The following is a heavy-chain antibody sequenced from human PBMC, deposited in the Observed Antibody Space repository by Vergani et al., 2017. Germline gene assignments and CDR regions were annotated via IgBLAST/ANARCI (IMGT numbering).Heavy chain of an antibody. Sequence: QVQLQESGPGLVKPSETLSLTCTVSGGSISSYYWSWIRQPAGKGLEWIGRIYTSGSTNYNPSLKSRVTMSVDTSKNQFSLKLSSVTAADTAVYYCARDLGSWAAEAYNWFDPWGQGTLVTVSS. J-gene: IGHJ5*02. CDR2: IYTSGST. V-gene: IGHV4-4*07. CDR3: ARDLGSWAAEAYNWFDP. CDR1: GGSISSYY. D-gene: IGHD3-10*02.